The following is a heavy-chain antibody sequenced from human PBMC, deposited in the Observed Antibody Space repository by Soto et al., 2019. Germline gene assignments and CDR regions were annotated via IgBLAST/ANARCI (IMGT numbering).Heavy chain of an antibody. CDR1: GGSISSVVYS. V-gene: IGHV4-30-2*01. CDR3: ARAEGSGSYYNEEYFDY. CDR2: IYHSGST. D-gene: IGHD3-10*01. Sequence: PSETLSLTWAVSGGSISSVVYSGIWIRQPPGKGLEWIGYIYHSGSTYYNPSLKSRVTISVDRSKNQFSLKLSSVTAADTAIYYCARAEGSGSYYNEEYFDYWGQGTLVTVSS. J-gene: IGHJ4*02.